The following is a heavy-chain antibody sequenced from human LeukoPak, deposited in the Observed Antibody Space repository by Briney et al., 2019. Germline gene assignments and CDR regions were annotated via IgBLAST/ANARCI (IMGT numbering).Heavy chain of an antibody. CDR3: ARDSHGGYFDY. CDR1: GFTFSSYA. Sequence: PGGPLRLSCAASGFTFSSYAMHWVRQAPGKGLEWVAVISYDGSNKYYADSVKGRFTISRDNSKNTLYLQMNSLRAEDTAVYYCARDSHGGYFDYWGQGTLVTVSS. CDR2: ISYDGSNK. D-gene: IGHD3-16*01. V-gene: IGHV3-30-3*01. J-gene: IGHJ4*02.